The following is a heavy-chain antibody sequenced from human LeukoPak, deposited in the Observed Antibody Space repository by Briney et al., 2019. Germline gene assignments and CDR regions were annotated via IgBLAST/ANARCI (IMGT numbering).Heavy chain of an antibody. CDR3: AKALYYDSSGYYSLFDY. CDR2: INSDGSST. V-gene: IGHV3-74*01. CDR1: GFTFSSYW. D-gene: IGHD3-22*01. J-gene: IGHJ4*02. Sequence: GGSLRLSCAASGFTFSSYWMHWVRQAPGKGLVWVSRINSDGSSTSYADSVKGRFTISRDNAKNTLYLQMNSLRAEDTAVYYCAKALYYDSSGYYSLFDYWGQGTLVTVSS.